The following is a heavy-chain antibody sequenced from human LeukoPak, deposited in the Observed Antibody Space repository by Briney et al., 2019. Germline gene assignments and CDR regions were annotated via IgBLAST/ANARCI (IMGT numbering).Heavy chain of an antibody. CDR2: ISYDGSNK. CDR1: GFTFSSFA. J-gene: IGHJ6*03. D-gene: IGHD4-17*01. V-gene: IGHV3-30*18. CDR3: AKPLGYGDYEDYYYYMDV. Sequence: GGSPRLSCAASGFTFSSFAMHWVRQIPGKGLEWVAVISYDGSNKYYADSVKGRFTISRDNSKNTLYLQMNSLRAEDTAVYYCAKPLGYGDYEDYYYYMDVWGKGTTVTISS.